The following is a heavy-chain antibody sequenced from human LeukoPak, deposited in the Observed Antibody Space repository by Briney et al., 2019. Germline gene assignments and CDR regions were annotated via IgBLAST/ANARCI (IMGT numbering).Heavy chain of an antibody. CDR1: GYSISSSYY. D-gene: IGHD3-16*01. J-gene: IGHJ4*02. Sequence: PSETLSPTCAVSGYSISSSYYWGWIRQPPEKGLEWIGSIYHSRSTYYNPSFKSRVTISVDTSRNQFSLKLRSVTAADTAVYYCARGVTSISRGSYGYWGQGTLVTVSS. CDR2: IYHSRST. CDR3: ARGVTSISRGSYGY. V-gene: IGHV4-38-2*01.